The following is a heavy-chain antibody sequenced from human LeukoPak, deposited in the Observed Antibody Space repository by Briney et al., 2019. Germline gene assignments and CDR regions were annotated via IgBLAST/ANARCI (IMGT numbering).Heavy chain of an antibody. CDR2: INSDESST. CDR3: AKDHYWSIDY. CDR1: EFRFSNYW. V-gene: IGHV3-74*01. J-gene: IGHJ4*02. D-gene: IGHD3-3*01. Sequence: GGSLRLSCAASEFRFSNYWMHWVRQAPGKGLVWVSRINSDESSTTYADSVKGRFTISRDIAKNTLYLQMNSLRAEDTGVYYCAKDHYWSIDYWGRGTLVTVSS.